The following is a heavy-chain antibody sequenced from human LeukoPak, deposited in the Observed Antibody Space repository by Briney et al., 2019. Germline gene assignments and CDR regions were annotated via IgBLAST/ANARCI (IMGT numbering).Heavy chain of an antibody. V-gene: IGHV3-21*01. J-gene: IGHJ5*02. CDR2: ISSGSKYI. Sequence: PGESLRLSCAVSGFKFNTHNLNWVRQAPGKGLEWVSSISSGSKYILYADSVKGRFTVSRDNAKNSLYLQMSSLRAEDTAVYYCARVRAGLQAFDTWGQGTLVTVSS. CDR1: GFKFNTHN. D-gene: IGHD4-11*01. CDR3: ARVRAGLQAFDT.